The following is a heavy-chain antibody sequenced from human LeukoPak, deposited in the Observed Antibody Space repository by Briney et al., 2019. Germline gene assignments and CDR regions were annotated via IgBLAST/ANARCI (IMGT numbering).Heavy chain of an antibody. D-gene: IGHD2-2*01. CDR1: GFTFDDYA. CDR2: ISWNSGSI. CDR3: AKRPYCSSTSCYREFDY. J-gene: IGHJ4*02. V-gene: IGHV3-9*01. Sequence: GGSLRLSCAASGFTFDDYAMHWVRQAPGKGLEWVSGISWNSGSIDYADSVKGRFTISRDNAKNSLYLQMNSLRAEDTAIYYCAKRPYCSSTSCYREFDYWGQGTLVTVSS.